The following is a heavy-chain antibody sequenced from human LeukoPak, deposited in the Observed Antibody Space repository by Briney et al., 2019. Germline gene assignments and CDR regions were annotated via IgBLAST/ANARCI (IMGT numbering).Heavy chain of an antibody. J-gene: IGHJ4*02. V-gene: IGHV3-73*01. D-gene: IGHD3-10*01. CDR3: TGNYYGSGSYADFDY. CDR2: IRSTANGYAT. CDR1: GFTFSGSA. Sequence: GGSLRLSCAASGFTFSGSALHWVRQASGKGLEWVGRIRSTANGYATAYAASVKGRFTISGDDSKNTAYLQMDSLKAEDTAVYYCTGNYYGSGSYADFDYWGQGTLVTVSS.